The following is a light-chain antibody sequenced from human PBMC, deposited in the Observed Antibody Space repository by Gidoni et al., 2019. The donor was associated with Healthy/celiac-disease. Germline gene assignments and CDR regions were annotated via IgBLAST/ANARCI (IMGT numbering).Light chain of an antibody. V-gene: IGLV2-11*01. Sequence: QSALTQPRSVSGTTGQSVTISCTGTSSDVGGYNYVSWYQQHPGKAPKLMIYDVSKRPSGVPDRFSGSKSGNTASLTISGLQAEDEADYYCCSYAGSYTLVFGGETKLTVL. CDR3: CSYAGSYTLV. J-gene: IGLJ2*01. CDR1: SSDVGGYNY. CDR2: DVS.